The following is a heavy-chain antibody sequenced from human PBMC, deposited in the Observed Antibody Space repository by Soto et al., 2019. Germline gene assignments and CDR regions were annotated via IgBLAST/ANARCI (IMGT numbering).Heavy chain of an antibody. V-gene: IGHV3-33*01. Sequence: QVQLVESGGGVVQPGRSLRLSCAASGFTFSSYGMHWVRQAPGKGLEWVAVIWYDGSNKYYADSVKGRFTISRDNSKNTLYLQMNSLRAEDTGVYYCASSRYDSSGYYYTAHFDYWGQGTLVTVSS. CDR2: IWYDGSNK. D-gene: IGHD3-22*01. CDR3: ASSRYDSSGYYYTAHFDY. CDR1: GFTFSSYG. J-gene: IGHJ4*02.